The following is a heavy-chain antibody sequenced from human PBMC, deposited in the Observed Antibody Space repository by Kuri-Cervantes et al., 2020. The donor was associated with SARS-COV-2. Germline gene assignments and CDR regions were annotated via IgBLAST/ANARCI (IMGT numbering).Heavy chain of an antibody. J-gene: IGHJ6*02. CDR3: ARESYYYGMDV. Sequence: LSLTCAASGFTFSSYDMHWVRQATGKGLEWVSAIGTAGDTYYPGSVKGRFTISRENAKNSLYLQMNSLRAEDTAVYYCARESYYYGMDVWGQGTTVTVSS. V-gene: IGHV3-13*01. CDR2: IGTAGDT. CDR1: GFTFSSYD.